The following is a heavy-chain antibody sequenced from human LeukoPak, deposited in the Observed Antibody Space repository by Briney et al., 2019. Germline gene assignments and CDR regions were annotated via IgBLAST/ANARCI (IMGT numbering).Heavy chain of an antibody. Sequence: KSSETLSLTCAVSGGSISSGGYSWSWIRQPPGKGLEWLGYISHSGNTYYNPSLKSRVTISVDRSKNQFSLKVSSVTAADTAVYYCARGQAGSSGYALQSDFWGQGTLVTVSS. CDR1: GGSISSGGYS. CDR2: ISHSGNT. V-gene: IGHV4-30-2*01. D-gene: IGHD3-22*01. J-gene: IGHJ4*02. CDR3: ARGQAGSSGYALQSDF.